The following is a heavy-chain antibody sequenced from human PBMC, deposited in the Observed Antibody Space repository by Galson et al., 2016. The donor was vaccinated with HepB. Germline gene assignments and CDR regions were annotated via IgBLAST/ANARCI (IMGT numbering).Heavy chain of an antibody. V-gene: IGHV3-21*01. J-gene: IGHJ4*02. D-gene: IGHD3-10*01. CDR2: IDNSGDYI. Sequence: SLRLSCAASGFSFNSFTMNWVRQAPGKGLEWLSSIDNSGDYICYADSVSGRFTISRDNTKKSLFLQMNSLGADDTALYYCMRSTPMVRGEPVGDYWGQGTLVAVSP. CDR3: MRSTPMVRGEPVGDY. CDR1: GFSFNSFT.